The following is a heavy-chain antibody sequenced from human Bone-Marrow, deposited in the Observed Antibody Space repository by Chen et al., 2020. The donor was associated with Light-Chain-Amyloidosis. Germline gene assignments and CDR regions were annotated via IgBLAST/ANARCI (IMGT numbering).Heavy chain of an antibody. CDR1: W. CDR2: IYPDDSDD. D-gene: IGHD5-12*01. CDR3: ARRRDGYNFDY. Sequence: WIGWVRQMPGKGLEWMGVIYPDDSDDRYSPSFEGQVTISADKSITTAYLQWRSLKASDTAMYYCARRRDGYNFDYWGQGTLVTVSS. V-gene: IGHV5-51*01. J-gene: IGHJ4*02.